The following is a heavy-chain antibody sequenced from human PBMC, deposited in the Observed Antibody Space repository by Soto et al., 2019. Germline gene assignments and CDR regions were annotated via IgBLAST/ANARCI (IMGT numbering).Heavy chain of an antibody. CDR3: ARDPGYSSGWYEKDYFDY. V-gene: IGHV3-33*01. CDR1: GFTFSSYG. J-gene: IGHJ4*02. CDR2: IWCDGSNK. Sequence: GGSLRLSCAASGFTFSSYGMHWVRQAPGKGLEWVAVIWCDGSNKYYADSVKGRFTISRDNSKNTLCLQMNSLRAEDTAVYYCARDPGYSSGWYEKDYFDYWGQGTLVTVSS. D-gene: IGHD6-19*01.